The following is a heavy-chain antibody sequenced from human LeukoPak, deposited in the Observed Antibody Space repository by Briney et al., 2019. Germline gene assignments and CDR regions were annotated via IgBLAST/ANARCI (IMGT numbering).Heavy chain of an antibody. CDR2: INPSGGST. J-gene: IGHJ4*02. CDR1: GYTFTSYY. D-gene: IGHD2-15*01. V-gene: IGHV1-46*01. Sequence: ASVKVSCKASGYTFTSYYMHWVRQAPGQGLEWMGIINPSGGSTSYAQKFQGRVTMTRETSTSTVYMELSSLRSEDTAVYYCARDLHPGVAANLLDYWGQGTLVTVSS. CDR3: ARDLHPGVAANLLDY.